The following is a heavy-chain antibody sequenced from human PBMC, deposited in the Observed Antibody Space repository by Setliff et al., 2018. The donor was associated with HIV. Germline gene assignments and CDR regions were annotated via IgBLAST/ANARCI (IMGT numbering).Heavy chain of an antibody. V-gene: IGHV3-15*01. Sequence: PGGSLRLSCAASGLTFSNAWMGWVRQAPGKGLEWVGRIKSKTDGGTIDYAAPLKGRFIIPRDDSENTLYLQMNSLKTEDTAVYSCTTGGDGYKKWSLLNWGQGTLVTV. CDR3: TTGGDGYKKWSLLN. CDR1: GLTFSNAW. CDR2: IKSKTDGGTI. D-gene: IGHD5-12*01. J-gene: IGHJ4*02.